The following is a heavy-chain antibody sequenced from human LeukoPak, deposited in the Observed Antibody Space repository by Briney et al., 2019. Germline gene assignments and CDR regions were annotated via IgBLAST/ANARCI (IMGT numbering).Heavy chain of an antibody. D-gene: IGHD6-19*01. V-gene: IGHV3-30*18. Sequence: GGSLRLSCVTSGFTLSDYNMNWVRQAPGKGLEWVAVISSDGNNEYYADSVKGRFTISRDKSKNTLYLQVNSLRAEDTAVYYCAKDPRIAVTGSGSGYLDLWGRGSLVTVSS. J-gene: IGHJ2*01. CDR2: ISSDGNNE. CDR3: AKDPRIAVTGSGSGYLDL. CDR1: GFTLSDYN.